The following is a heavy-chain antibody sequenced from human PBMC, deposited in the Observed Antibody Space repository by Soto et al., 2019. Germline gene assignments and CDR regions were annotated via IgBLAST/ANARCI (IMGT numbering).Heavy chain of an antibody. J-gene: IGHJ4*02. CDR3: ANRGLSSPFAY. D-gene: IGHD2-2*01. CDR2: INHSGST. Sequence: PSETLSLTCAVYGGSFSGYYWSWIRQPPGKGLEWIGEINHSGSTNYNPSLKSRVTISVDTSKNQFSLKLSSVTAADTAVYYCANRGLSSPFAYWGQGTLVTVSS. V-gene: IGHV4-34*01. CDR1: GGSFSGYY.